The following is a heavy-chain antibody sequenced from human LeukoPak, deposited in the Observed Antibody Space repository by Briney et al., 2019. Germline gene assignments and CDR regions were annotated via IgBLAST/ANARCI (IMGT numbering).Heavy chain of an antibody. J-gene: IGHJ6*03. CDR1: GGSFSGYY. CDR2: INHSGST. CDR3: ARHGVGKLHYYYYYMDV. Sequence: PSETLSLTCAVYGGSFSGYYWSWIRQPPGTGLELIGEINHSGSTNYNPYLKSRVPISVDTSKNQFSLTLSSVTAADTAVYYCARHGVGKLHYYYYYMDVWGKGTTVTISS. D-gene: IGHD1-26*01. V-gene: IGHV4-34*01.